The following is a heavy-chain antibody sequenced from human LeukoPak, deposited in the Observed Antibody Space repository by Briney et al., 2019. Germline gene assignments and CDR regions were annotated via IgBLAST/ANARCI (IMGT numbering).Heavy chain of an antibody. CDR3: ASKPRVFGMGAFDI. CDR1: GGSISSSSYY. Sequence: PSETLSLTCTVSGGSISSSSYYWGWIRQPPGKGLEWSGSIYYSGSTYYNPSLKSRVTISVATSKNQFSLKLSSVPAADTAVYYCASKPRVFGMGAFDIWGQGTMVTVSS. J-gene: IGHJ3*02. D-gene: IGHD3-16*01. V-gene: IGHV4-39*07. CDR2: IYYSGST.